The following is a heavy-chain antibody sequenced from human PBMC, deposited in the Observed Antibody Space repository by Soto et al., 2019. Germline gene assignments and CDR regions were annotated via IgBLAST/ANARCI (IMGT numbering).Heavy chain of an antibody. V-gene: IGHV3-48*02. CDR1: GFTFSPYS. CDR3: ARDRSTIYGVVTPIDY. D-gene: IGHD3-3*01. Sequence: GGSLRLSCAVSGFTFSPYSMNWVRQAPGKGLEWISYISSGGDTIYYADSVRGRFTVSRDNTKNSLYLQMDSLRDEDTAVYYCARDRSTIYGVVTPIDYWGQGTLVTVSS. J-gene: IGHJ4*02. CDR2: ISSGGDTI.